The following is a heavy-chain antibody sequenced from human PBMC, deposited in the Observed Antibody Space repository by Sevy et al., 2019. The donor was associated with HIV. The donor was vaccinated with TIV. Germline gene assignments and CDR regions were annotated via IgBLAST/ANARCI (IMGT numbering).Heavy chain of an antibody. Sequence: GGSLRLSCSASEFTFSSYAMSWVRQAPGKGLEWVSSISGSGRFTYYADFVEGRFIISRDNSKNTLSVHMNSLRAEDTAVYYCAKGFCSGATCPRDYYYYGMDVWGQGTTVTVSS. CDR2: ISGSGRFT. CDR3: AKGFCSGATCPRDYYYYGMDV. CDR1: EFTFSSYA. D-gene: IGHD2-15*01. V-gene: IGHV3-23*01. J-gene: IGHJ6*02.